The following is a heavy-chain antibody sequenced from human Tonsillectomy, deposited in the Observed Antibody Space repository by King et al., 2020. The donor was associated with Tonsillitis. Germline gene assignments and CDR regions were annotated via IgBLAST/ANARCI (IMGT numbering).Heavy chain of an antibody. Sequence: QLVQSGAEVKKPGASVKVSCKVSGYTLTELSMHWGRQAPGKGLEWRGGFDPEDGETIYAQKFQGRVTMTEDTSTDTAYMELSSLRSEDTAVYYCATEWLAAALGGYRPPFDYWGQGTLVTVSS. CDR2: FDPEDGET. CDR3: ATEWLAAALGGYRPPFDY. V-gene: IGHV1-24*01. CDR1: GYTLTELS. J-gene: IGHJ4*02. D-gene: IGHD5-12*01.